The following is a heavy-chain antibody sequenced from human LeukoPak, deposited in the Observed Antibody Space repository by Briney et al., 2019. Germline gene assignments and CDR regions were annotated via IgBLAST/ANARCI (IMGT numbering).Heavy chain of an antibody. CDR2: IRYDGSNK. V-gene: IGHV3-30*02. CDR1: GFTFSNYG. D-gene: IGHD6-19*01. CDR3: ARDQLRIAVAGSRGAFDI. Sequence: PGGSLRLSCAASGFTFSNYGIHWVRQAPGKGLEWVAFIRYDGSNKYYADSVKGRFTISRDNSKNTLYLQMNSLRAEDTAVYYCARDQLRIAVAGSRGAFDIWGQGTMVTVSS. J-gene: IGHJ3*02.